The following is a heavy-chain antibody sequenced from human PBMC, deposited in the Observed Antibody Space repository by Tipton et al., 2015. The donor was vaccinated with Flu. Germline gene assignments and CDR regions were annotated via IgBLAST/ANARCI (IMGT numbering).Heavy chain of an antibody. J-gene: IGHJ5*02. CDR1: GDSISSDFY. D-gene: IGHD4-11*01. CDR3: ARRDFSNYVSDPKNWFDR. V-gene: IGHV4-38-2*01. CDR2: IHRSGST. Sequence: TLFLTCAVSGDSISSDFYWAWIRQPPGKGLEWIATIHRSGSTKYNPSLKSRVTISVDTSKNQFYLEMRSVTAADMAVYYCARRDFSNYVSDPKNWFDRWGQGTLVTVSS.